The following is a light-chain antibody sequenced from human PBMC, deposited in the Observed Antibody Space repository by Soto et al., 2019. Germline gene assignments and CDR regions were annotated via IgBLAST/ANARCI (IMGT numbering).Light chain of an antibody. CDR2: DNN. V-gene: IGLV1-51*01. J-gene: IGLJ2*01. Sequence: QSVLTQPPSVSAAPGQKVSISCSGSNSNIGNNYVSWYQQLPGTAPKLLIYDNNKRPSGIPDRFSGSKSGTSATLGNTGLQTGDEADYYCGTWDSSLSGVVFGGGTKLTVL. CDR3: GTWDSSLSGVV. CDR1: NSNIGNNY.